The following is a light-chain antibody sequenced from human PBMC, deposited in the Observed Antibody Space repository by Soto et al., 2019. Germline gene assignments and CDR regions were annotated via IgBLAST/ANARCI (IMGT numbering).Light chain of an antibody. CDR3: QQYNTYST. J-gene: IGKJ5*01. CDR1: QSISTH. V-gene: IGKV1-17*01. Sequence: DIQMTQSPSSLSASLGDRVSITCRASQSISTHLSWYQQKPGKAPKLLIYAASSLQSWVPSRFSGNGSGTEFTLTISSLQPDDFATYYCQQYNTYSTFGQGTRLEIK. CDR2: AAS.